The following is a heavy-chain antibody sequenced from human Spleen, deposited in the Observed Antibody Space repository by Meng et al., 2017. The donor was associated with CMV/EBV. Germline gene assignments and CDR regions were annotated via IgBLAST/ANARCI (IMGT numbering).Heavy chain of an antibody. CDR1: GFTFSDYY. Sequence: GGSLRLSCAASGFTFSDYYMSWIRQAPGKGLEWVSYISTTGSTIYYADSVKGRFTISRDNAKNSLYLQVYSLRVDDTAVYYCAGGRGFLIDYWGRGTLVTVSS. CDR2: ISTTGSTI. V-gene: IGHV3-11*04. D-gene: IGHD3-3*01. J-gene: IGHJ4*02. CDR3: AGGRGFLIDY.